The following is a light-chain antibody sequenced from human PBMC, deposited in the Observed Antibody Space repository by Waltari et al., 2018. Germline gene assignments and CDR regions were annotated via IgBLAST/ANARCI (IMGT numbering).Light chain of an antibody. Sequence: QSALTQPASVSGAPGPSIPISSTEPRSDIGRHYSVSWYPHHPCNAPTLMIFDVNNRPSGVSNRFSGSKSGNTASLTISGLQAEDEADYYCSSYTTTSSLLVVFGGGTKLTVL. CDR3: SSYTTTSSLLVV. J-gene: IGLJ2*01. CDR1: RSDIGRHYS. CDR2: DVN. V-gene: IGLV2-14*03.